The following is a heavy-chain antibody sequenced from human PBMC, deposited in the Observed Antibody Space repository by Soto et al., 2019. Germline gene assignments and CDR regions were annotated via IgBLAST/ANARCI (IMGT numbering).Heavy chain of an antibody. D-gene: IGHD3-22*01. V-gene: IGHV4-39*01. Sequence: SETLSLTCTVSGGSISSSSYYWGWIRQPPGKGLEWIGSIYYSGSTYYNPSLKSRVTISVDTSKNQFSLKLSSVTAADTAVYYCARHTYYYASSGYYYVASNWFDPWGQGTLVTVSS. CDR1: GGSISSSSYY. CDR3: ARHTYYYASSGYYYVASNWFDP. J-gene: IGHJ5*02. CDR2: IYYSGST.